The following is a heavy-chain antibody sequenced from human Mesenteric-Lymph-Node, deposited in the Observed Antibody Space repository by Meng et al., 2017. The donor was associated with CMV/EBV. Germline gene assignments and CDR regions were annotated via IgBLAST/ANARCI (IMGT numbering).Heavy chain of an antibody. CDR3: AAKIEITYFDY. CDR2: ISGYNGDT. V-gene: IGHV1-18*01. J-gene: IGHJ4*02. D-gene: IGHD1-14*01. CDR1: GYTFTRYG. Sequence: ASVKVSCKASGYTFTRYGISWVRQAPGQGLEWMGWISGYNGDTKYAQKLQGRVTMTGDTSTSTVYMELSALRSDDTAVYFCAAKIEITYFDYWGQGTLVTVSS.